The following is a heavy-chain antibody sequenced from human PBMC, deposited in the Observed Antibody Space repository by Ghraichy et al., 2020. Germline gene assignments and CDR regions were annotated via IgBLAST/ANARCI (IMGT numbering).Heavy chain of an antibody. Sequence: GGSLRLSCAASGFTFRNYEMNWVRQSPGKGLEWISYISEGGGSTIYYADSVQGRFTISRDNGKNSLFLQMNSLRVEDSAVYYRARVENDGSLEYWGPGTLVTVSS. CDR3: ARVENDGSLEY. J-gene: IGHJ4*02. CDR2: ISEGGGSTI. V-gene: IGHV3-48*03. CDR1: GFTFRNYE. D-gene: IGHD1-1*01.